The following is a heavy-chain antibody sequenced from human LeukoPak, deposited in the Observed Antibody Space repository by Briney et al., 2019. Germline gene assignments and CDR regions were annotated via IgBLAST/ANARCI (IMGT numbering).Heavy chain of an antibody. V-gene: IGHV4-59*08. CDR3: ARQPGGTAAFDI. CDR2: IYYTGGET. CDR1: GGSINNYY. J-gene: IGHJ3*02. D-gene: IGHD1-14*01. Sequence: PSETLCLTCTVSGGSINNYYWSWIRQPPGKGLEWIGYIYYTGGETNYNPSLKSRLTISVDTSKNQFSLMLTSVTAADTAVYYCARQPGGTAAFDIWAQGTMVTVSS.